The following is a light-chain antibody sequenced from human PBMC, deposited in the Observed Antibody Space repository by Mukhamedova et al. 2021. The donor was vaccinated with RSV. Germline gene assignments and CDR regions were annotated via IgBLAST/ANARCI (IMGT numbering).Light chain of an antibody. CDR2: DVS. V-gene: IGKV1-12*01. J-gene: IGKJ3*01. Sequence: WYQRRVHGTAPQLLIYDVSSLQAGVPSRFSGAGSGTDFTLTISRLQPEDFGTYYCQQGNSFPLTFGPGTRVDI. CDR3: QQGNSFPLT.